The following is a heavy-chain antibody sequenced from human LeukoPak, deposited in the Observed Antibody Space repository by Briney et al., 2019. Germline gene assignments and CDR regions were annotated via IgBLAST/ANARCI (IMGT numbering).Heavy chain of an antibody. D-gene: IGHD6-13*01. J-gene: IGHJ5*02. CDR2: IKRVGSEK. V-gene: IGHV3-7*01. CDR3: ARAEITGYSRDLVWFDP. CDR1: GFTFSSYW. Sequence: GGSLRLSCAASGFTFSSYWMSWVREAPGKGLEWVGNIKRVGSEKYYVDSVKGRFTTSRDNAKNSLYLQMNSLRAEDTAVYYCARAEITGYSRDLVWFDPWGQGTLVTVSS.